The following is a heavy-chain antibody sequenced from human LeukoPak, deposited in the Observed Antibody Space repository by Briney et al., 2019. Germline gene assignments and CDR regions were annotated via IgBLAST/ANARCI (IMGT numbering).Heavy chain of an antibody. CDR2: INPIGGTT. Sequence: ASVTVSCKASGYTFINYYMHWVRQAPGQGLEGMGIINPIGGTTSYAQNFQGRVTMTSDTSTSTVYMELSSLRSEDTAVYYCARVRYRLAETYIDYWGQGTLVTVSS. CDR3: ARVRYRLAETYIDY. J-gene: IGHJ4*02. V-gene: IGHV1-46*01. CDR1: GYTFINYY. D-gene: IGHD3-16*01.